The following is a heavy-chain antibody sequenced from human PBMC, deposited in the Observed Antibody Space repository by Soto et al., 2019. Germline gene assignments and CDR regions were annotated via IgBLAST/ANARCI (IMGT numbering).Heavy chain of an antibody. CDR3: ARRSSSRYFDY. CDR2: ISGSDGST. J-gene: IGHJ4*02. CDR1: GFTFSSYA. Sequence: EVQLLESGGGLVQPGGSLRLSCAASGFTFSSYAMNWVRQAPGKGLEWVSVISGSDGSTYYADSVKGRFTISRDNSKNTLNLLMSSLRAEDTAVYYCARRSSSRYFDYWGQGTLVTVSS. V-gene: IGHV3-23*01. D-gene: IGHD6-13*01.